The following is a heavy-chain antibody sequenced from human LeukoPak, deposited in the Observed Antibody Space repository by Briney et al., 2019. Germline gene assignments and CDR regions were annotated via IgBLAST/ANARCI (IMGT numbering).Heavy chain of an antibody. Sequence: KFSCKASGGTFSSYAITWVRQAPGQGLEWRGRIIPIFVTANYAKKSQGRVTITQEKSPSTAYPELCSLRPVHTGAYSCARPAAGRRSGTALGYWGQGTLVTVSS. CDR3: ARPAAGRRSGTALGY. J-gene: IGHJ4*02. CDR1: GGTFSSYA. V-gene: IGHV1-69*06. CDR2: IIPIFVTA. D-gene: IGHD5-18*01.